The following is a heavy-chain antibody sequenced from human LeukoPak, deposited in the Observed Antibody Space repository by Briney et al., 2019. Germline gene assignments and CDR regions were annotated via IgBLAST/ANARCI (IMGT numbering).Heavy chain of an antibody. CDR2: LDPSDSYT. V-gene: IGHV5-10-1*01. J-gene: IGHJ4*02. Sequence: HGESLQISCQGSGYNFTGHWISWVRQMPGKGLEWMGRLDPSDSYTNYSPSFQGHVTISADKSISTAYLQWSSLKASDTAIYYCAGLRDGSLDYWGQGTLVTVSS. CDR3: AGLRDGSLDY. CDR1: GYNFTGHW.